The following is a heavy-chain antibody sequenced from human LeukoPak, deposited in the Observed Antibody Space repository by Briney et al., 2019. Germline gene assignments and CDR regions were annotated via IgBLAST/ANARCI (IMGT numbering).Heavy chain of an antibody. V-gene: IGHV3-21*01. CDR2: ISSSSSYI. Sequence: GGSLRLSCAASGFTFSSYSMNWVRQAPGKGLEWVSSISSSSSYIYYADSVKGRFTISRDNAKNSLYLQMNSLRAEDTAVYYCARDITGLVTNAFDIWGQGTMVTVSS. CDR3: ARDITGLVTNAFDI. CDR1: GFTFSSYS. D-gene: IGHD3/OR15-3a*01. J-gene: IGHJ3*02.